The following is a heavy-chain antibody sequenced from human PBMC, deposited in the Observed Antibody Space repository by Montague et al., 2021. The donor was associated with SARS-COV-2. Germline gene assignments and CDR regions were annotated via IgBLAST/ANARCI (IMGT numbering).Heavy chain of an antibody. CDR3: ARGHRGCSGSSCNGGFRRGAFDF. V-gene: IGHV4-34*01. Sequence: SETLSLTCAVYGGALSGFYWSWIRQAPGKGLEWIGEINNSGSTNYNPSLKSRVTISLNTSKNQFSLNMYPLTAADTAVYFCARGHRGCSGSSCNGGFRRGAFDFWGQGTLVTVSS. CDR2: INNSGST. D-gene: IGHD2-2*01. CDR1: GGALSGFY. J-gene: IGHJ4*02.